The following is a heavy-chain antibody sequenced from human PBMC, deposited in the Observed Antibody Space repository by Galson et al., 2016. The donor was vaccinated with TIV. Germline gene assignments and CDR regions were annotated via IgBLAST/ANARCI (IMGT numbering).Heavy chain of an antibody. CDR3: AKVPSSGFSYYYGLDV. CDR2: ISGSGDST. J-gene: IGHJ6*02. Sequence: SLRLSCAASGFTFSSYAMTWVRQAPGKGLEWISSISGSGDSTYYADSVKGRFTISRDNSKNTLFLQMNSLRVEDTAVYFCAKVPSSGFSYYYGLDVWGQGTTVTVSS. D-gene: IGHD3-22*01. V-gene: IGHV3-23*01. CDR1: GFTFSSYA.